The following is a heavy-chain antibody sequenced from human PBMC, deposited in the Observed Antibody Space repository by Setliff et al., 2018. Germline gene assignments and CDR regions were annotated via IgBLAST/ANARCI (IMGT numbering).Heavy chain of an antibody. CDR3: AKSAPMVVRGSLGV. D-gene: IGHD2-21*01. Sequence: PGESLTLSCEASGFIFGSFGMYWVRQTPGKGLEWVAYIRYDGSSKYYADSVKGRFTISRDNSKNTLNLQMNGLRIDDTAVYYCAKSAPMVVRGSLGVWGTGTSVTVSS. V-gene: IGHV3-30*02. CDR1: GFIFGSFG. J-gene: IGHJ6*04. CDR2: IRYDGSSK.